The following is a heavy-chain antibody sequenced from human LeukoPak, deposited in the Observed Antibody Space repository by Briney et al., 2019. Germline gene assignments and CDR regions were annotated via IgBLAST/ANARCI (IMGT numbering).Heavy chain of an antibody. Sequence: ASVKVSCKASGYTFTSYGISWVRQAPGQGLEWMGWISAYNGNTNYAQKLQGRVTMTTDTSTSTAYMELRSLRSDDTAVYYCAREGGIAVAGNYFDYWGQGTLVTVSS. J-gene: IGHJ4*02. D-gene: IGHD6-19*01. CDR2: ISAYNGNT. CDR1: GYTFTSYG. V-gene: IGHV1-18*01. CDR3: AREGGIAVAGNYFDY.